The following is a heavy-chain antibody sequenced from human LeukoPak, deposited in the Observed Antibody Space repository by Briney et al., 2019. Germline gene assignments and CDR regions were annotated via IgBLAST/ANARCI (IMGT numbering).Heavy chain of an antibody. V-gene: IGHV3-33*01. CDR2: IWYDGSEQ. J-gene: IGHJ1*01. D-gene: IGHD3-16*02. CDR1: GFTFSTYA. CDR3: AREGDSRWGELSP. Sequence: PGGSLRLSCAASGFTFSTYAIHWVRQAPGKRLEWVAVIWYDGSEQYYADSVKGRFIISRDNSKSTSDLQMNSLRAEDTAVYYCAREGDSRWGELSPWGQGTLVTVSA.